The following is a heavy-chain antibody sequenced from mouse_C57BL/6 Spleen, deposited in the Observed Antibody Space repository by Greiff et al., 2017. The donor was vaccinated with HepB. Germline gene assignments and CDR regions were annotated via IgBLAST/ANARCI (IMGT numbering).Heavy chain of an antibody. CDR1: GYTFTSYT. V-gene: IGHV1-4*01. Sequence: VKLVESGAELARPGASVKMSCKASGYTFTSYTMHWVKQRPGQGLEWIGYINPSSGYTKYNQKFKDKATLTADKSYSKAYMQLSSLTSEDAAVYYCARRSNYDAMDYWGQGTSVTVSS. CDR2: INPSSGYT. CDR3: ARRSNYDAMDY. J-gene: IGHJ4*01. D-gene: IGHD2-5*01.